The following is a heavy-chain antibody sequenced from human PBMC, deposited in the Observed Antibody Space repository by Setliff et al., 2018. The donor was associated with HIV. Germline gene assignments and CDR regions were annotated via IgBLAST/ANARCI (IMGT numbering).Heavy chain of an antibody. Sequence: SETLSLTCSVSSGSISSYYWSWIRQPPGGGLEWIGYIYTSGSTKYNPPLKSRVTISIDTSKNQFSLRLTSVTAADTAVYYCARHVPRSSRIDYWGQGTLVTVSS. J-gene: IGHJ4*02. CDR2: IYTSGST. CDR3: ARHVPRSSRIDY. CDR1: SGSISSYY. V-gene: IGHV4-4*09. D-gene: IGHD6-13*01.